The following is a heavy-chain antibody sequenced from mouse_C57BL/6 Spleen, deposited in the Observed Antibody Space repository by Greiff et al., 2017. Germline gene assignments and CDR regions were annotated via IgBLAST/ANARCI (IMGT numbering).Heavy chain of an antibody. D-gene: IGHD4-1*01. V-gene: IGHV1-72*01. CDR2: IDPNRGGT. CDR3: ASYCGTYYFDY. Sequence: QVQLQQPGAELVKPGASVKLSCKASGYTFTSYWMHWVKQRPGRGLEWMGRIDPNRGGTKYNEKFKSKATLTVDKHSSTAYMQLSSRTSEDSAVYYCASYCGTYYFDYWGQGTTLTVSS. J-gene: IGHJ2*01. CDR1: GYTFTSYW.